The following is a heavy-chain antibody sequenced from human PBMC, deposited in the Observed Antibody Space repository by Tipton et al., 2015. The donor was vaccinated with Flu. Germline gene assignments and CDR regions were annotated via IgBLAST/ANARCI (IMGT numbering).Heavy chain of an antibody. CDR2: IYYTGST. CDR3: ARHRSSTLAH. CDR1: GGSISQYY. D-gene: IGHD6-6*01. V-gene: IGHV4-59*08. J-gene: IGHJ4*02. Sequence: TLSLTCSVSGGSISQYYWSWIRQPPGKGLEWIGYIYYTGSTHYNPSLKSRVIISVDTSQNVLSLQLSSVIAADTAVYYCARHRSSTLAHWGQGVLVTVSS.